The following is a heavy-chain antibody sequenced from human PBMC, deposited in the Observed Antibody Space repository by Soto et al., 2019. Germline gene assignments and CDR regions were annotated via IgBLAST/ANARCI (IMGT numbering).Heavy chain of an antibody. CDR3: AKGGDFWSGYPNYYYGMDV. J-gene: IGHJ6*02. V-gene: IGHV3-30*18. CDR1: VLTFSNYA. CDR2: ISYDGSNK. Sequence: PGWSLRLSCASSVLTFSNYAMHWVRQAPGKGLEWVAVISYDGSNKYYADSVKGRFTISRDNSKNTLYLQMNSLRVEDTAVYYCAKGGDFWSGYPNYYYGMDVWGQGTTVTVSS. D-gene: IGHD3-3*01.